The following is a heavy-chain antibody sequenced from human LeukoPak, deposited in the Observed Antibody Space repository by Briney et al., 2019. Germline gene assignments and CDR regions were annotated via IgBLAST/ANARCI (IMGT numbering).Heavy chain of an antibody. CDR1: GFTFSSYA. CDR3: TYFGYSYGPFDY. D-gene: IGHD5-18*01. J-gene: IGHJ4*02. Sequence: GGSLRLSCAASGFTFSSYAMSWVRQAPGKGLEWVSAISGSGGSTYYADSVKGRFTISRDYSKNTLYLQMNSLRAEDTAVYYRTYFGYSYGPFDYWGQGTLVTVSS. CDR2: ISGSGGST. V-gene: IGHV3-23*01.